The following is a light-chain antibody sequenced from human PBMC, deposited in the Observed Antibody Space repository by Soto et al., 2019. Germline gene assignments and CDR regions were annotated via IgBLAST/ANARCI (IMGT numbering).Light chain of an antibody. J-gene: IGKJ5*01. V-gene: IGKV2-30*02. CDR1: QSLVHSDGIAY. Sequence: VVMTQSPLSVPVTLGQPAAISCRSNQSLVHSDGIAYFSWFQQRPGRSPRRLIYKVSNRDSGVPARFSGSGSGTDFALKISRVEAEDVGVYYCMQGTHWPITFGQGRRLEIK. CDR2: KVS. CDR3: MQGTHWPIT.